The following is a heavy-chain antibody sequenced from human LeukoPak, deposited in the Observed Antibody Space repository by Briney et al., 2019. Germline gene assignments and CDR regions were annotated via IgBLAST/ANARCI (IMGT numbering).Heavy chain of an antibody. D-gene: IGHD4-17*01. CDR2: IRGSVDTA. CDR3: AKGHGDWYPASYLNY. Sequence: PGGSLRLSCAASGFTFSNYAMNWVRQAPGKGLEWVSGIRGSVDTAWYADSVKGRFTISRDNSKNTLYLQMDSLTTDDTAVYYCAKGHGDWYPASYLNYWGQGTLVTVSS. J-gene: IGHJ4*02. V-gene: IGHV3-23*01. CDR1: GFTFSNYA.